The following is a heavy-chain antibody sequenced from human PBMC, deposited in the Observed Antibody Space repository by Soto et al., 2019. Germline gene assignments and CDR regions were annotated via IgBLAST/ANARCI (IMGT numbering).Heavy chain of an antibody. CDR1: GFTFSSYG. CDR2: ISYDGSNK. V-gene: IGHV3-30*18. D-gene: IGHD1-26*01. CDR3: AKDRSGSYDY. J-gene: IGHJ4*02. Sequence: PGGYLRLSCAASGFTFSSYGMHWVRQAPGKGLEWVAVISYDGSNKYYADSVKGRFTISRDNSKNTLYLQMNSLRAEDTAVYYCAKDRSGSYDYWGQGTLVTVSS.